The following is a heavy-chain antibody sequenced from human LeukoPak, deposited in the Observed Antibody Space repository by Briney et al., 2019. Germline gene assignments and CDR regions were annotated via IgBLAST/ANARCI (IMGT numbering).Heavy chain of an antibody. Sequence: PGGSLRLSCAASGFTFSSYAMSWVRQAPGKGLEWVSAISGSGGSTYYADSVKGRLTISRDNSKNTLYLQMNSLRAEDTAVYYCAKSWQTILTGYSYYFDYWGQGTLVTVSS. J-gene: IGHJ4*02. CDR2: ISGSGGST. V-gene: IGHV3-23*01. CDR3: AKSWQTILTGYSYYFDY. D-gene: IGHD3-9*01. CDR1: GFTFSSYA.